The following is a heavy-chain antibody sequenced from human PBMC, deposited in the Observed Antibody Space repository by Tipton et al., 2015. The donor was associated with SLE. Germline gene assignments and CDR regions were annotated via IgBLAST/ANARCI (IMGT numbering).Heavy chain of an antibody. V-gene: IGHV4-34*09. Sequence: TLSLTCAVYGGSFSDYYWSWIRQPPGQRLEWIGEINHWGSTYYNPSLNSRVTISVDTSKNQFSLRLNSVTAADTAVYYCARARSCSSISCYTFDYWGQGTLVTVSS. CDR2: INHWGST. D-gene: IGHD2-2*02. J-gene: IGHJ4*02. CDR3: ARARSCSSISCYTFDY. CDR1: GGSFSDYY.